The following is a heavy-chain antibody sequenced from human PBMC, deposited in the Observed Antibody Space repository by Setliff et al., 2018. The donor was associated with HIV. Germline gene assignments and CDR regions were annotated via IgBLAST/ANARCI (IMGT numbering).Heavy chain of an antibody. J-gene: IGHJ4*02. V-gene: IGHV1-18*01. CDR3: AREFSWSAFYFDS. Sequence: GASVKVSCKASGYTFTTSAISWVRQAPGQELQWMGLSHTYNGNVNYARKFRGRVTMTTDASTNTAFMELSNLRSDDTAIYYCAREFSWSAFYFDSWGQGTQVTVSS. CDR2: SHTYNGNV. D-gene: IGHD2-8*02. CDR1: GYTFTTSA.